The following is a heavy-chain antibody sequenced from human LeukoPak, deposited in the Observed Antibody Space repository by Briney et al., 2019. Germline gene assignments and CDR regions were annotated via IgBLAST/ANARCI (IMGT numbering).Heavy chain of an antibody. CDR2: ISAYNGNT. Sequence: GASVKVSCKASGYTFTSYGISWVRQAPGQGLEWMGWISAYNGNTNYAQKLQGRVTMTTDTSTSTAYMGLRSLRSDDTAMYYCARDYGDPSRILYPPVDWGQGTLVTVSS. D-gene: IGHD2-8*01. CDR3: ARDYGDPSRILYPPVD. V-gene: IGHV1-18*01. CDR1: GYTFTSYG. J-gene: IGHJ4*02.